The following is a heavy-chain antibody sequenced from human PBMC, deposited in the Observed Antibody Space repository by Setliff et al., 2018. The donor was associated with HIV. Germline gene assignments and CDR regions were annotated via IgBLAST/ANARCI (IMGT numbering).Heavy chain of an antibody. D-gene: IGHD1-26*01. CDR3: VRELLGSGGTVPEVNFFDS. V-gene: IGHV4-39*07. J-gene: IGHJ5*01. CDR1: GGSFNTKRTK. Sequence: SETLSLTCKVSGGSFNTKRTKWGWIRQSPGKGLEWIGSIFYFGSVTYNPSLKSRPLISIDMSKTRFSLNLRSVTAADTAVYYCVRELLGSGGTVPEVNFFDSWGQGTLVTVSS. CDR2: IFYFGSV.